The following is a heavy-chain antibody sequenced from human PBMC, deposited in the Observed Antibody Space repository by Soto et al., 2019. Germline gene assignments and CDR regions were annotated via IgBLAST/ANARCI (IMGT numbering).Heavy chain of an antibody. V-gene: IGHV1-18*04. CDR3: ARDGYSSGWTTLSVYYYYGMQA. CDR1: GYTFTSYG. CDR2: ISAYNGNT. Sequence: ASVKVSCKASGYTFTSYGISWVRQAPGQGLEWMGWISAYNGNTNYAQKLQGRVTMTTDTSTSTAYMELRSLRSDDTAVYYCARDGYSSGWTTLSVYYYYGMQASGPAPTVTVS. D-gene: IGHD6-19*01. J-gene: IGHJ6*02.